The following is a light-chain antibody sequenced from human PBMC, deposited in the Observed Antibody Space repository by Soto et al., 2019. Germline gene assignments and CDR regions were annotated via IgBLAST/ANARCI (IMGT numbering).Light chain of an antibody. Sequence: EIVLTQSPATLSLSPGERATLSCRASQSVSSYLAWYQQKPGQAPRLLIYHASNRATGIPARFSGSGSGTDFTLTISSLEPEDFAVYYCQQRSNWPPFGGGTKVEIK. J-gene: IGKJ4*01. CDR3: QQRSNWPP. CDR2: HAS. CDR1: QSVSSY. V-gene: IGKV3-11*01.